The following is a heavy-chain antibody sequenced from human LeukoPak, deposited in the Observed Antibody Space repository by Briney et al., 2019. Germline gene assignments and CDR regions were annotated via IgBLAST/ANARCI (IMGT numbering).Heavy chain of an antibody. D-gene: IGHD6-13*01. V-gene: IGHV3-74*01. CDR3: ARDRKPPSSSWHYYFDY. Sequence: GGSLRLSCAASGFNFSRHWMDWVRQAPGKGLVWVSRINSDGSSTSYADSVKGRFTISRDNAKNTLYLQMNSLRAEDTAVYYCARDRKPPSSSWHYYFDYWGQGTLVTVSS. CDR2: INSDGSST. CDR1: GFNFSRHW. J-gene: IGHJ4*02.